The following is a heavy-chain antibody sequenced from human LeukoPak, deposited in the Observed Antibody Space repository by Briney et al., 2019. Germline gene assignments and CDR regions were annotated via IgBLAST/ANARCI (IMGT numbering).Heavy chain of an antibody. V-gene: IGHV4-59*12. CDR3: ARDHGGYSSSWPYYFDY. D-gene: IGHD6-13*01. J-gene: IGHJ4*02. Sequence: PSETLSLTCTVSGGSISSYYWSWIRQPPGKGLEWIGYIYYSGSTNYNPSLKSRVTISVDTSKNQFSLKLSSVTAADTAVYYCARDHGGYSSSWPYYFDYWGQGTLVTVSS. CDR1: GGSISSYY. CDR2: IYYSGST.